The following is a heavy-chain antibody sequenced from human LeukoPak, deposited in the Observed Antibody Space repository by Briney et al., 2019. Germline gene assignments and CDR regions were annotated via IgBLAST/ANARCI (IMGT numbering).Heavy chain of an antibody. J-gene: IGHJ5*02. V-gene: IGHV4-30-2*03. D-gene: IGHD3-10*01. CDR2: VFYSGST. Sequence: SETLSLTCAVSGGSISSGGYSWSWIRQPPGKGLEWIGSVFYSGSTYYNPSLKSRVTISVDTSKNQFSVRLSSVTAADTAVYYCARVRGLLWFGEFDPWGQGTLVTVSS. CDR1: GGSISSGGYS. CDR3: ARVRGLLWFGEFDP.